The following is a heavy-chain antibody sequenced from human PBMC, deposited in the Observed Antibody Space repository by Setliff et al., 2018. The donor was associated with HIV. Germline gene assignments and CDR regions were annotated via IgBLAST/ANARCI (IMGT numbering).Heavy chain of an antibody. CDR2: IYQTGST. D-gene: IGHD3-10*01. Sequence: SETLSLTCTVSGYSISSGYYWGWIRQPPGKGLEWIGSIYQTGSTNYNPSLKSRVTVSLDMSKNQFSLKLTSVTAADTAVYYCGRHFPSISLFFGDPGPFDRWGQGALVTVS. J-gene: IGHJ4*02. CDR3: GRHFPSISLFFGDPGPFDR. V-gene: IGHV4-38-2*02. CDR1: GYSISSGYY.